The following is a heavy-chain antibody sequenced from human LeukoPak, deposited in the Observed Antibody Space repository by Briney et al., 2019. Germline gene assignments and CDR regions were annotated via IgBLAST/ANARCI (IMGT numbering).Heavy chain of an antibody. V-gene: IGHV3-23*01. J-gene: IGHJ4*02. CDR1: GFTLSKYA. Sequence: GGSLRLSCAASGFTLSKYAMTWVRQAPGKGLEWASAITVGATTTYYSDSVRGRFTISRDDSKNTLSLQMDSLSAEDTALYYCAKYIPDSGAYYAFDYWGQGTLVTVSS. CDR3: AKYIPDSGAYYAFDY. CDR2: ITVGATTT. D-gene: IGHD3-10*01.